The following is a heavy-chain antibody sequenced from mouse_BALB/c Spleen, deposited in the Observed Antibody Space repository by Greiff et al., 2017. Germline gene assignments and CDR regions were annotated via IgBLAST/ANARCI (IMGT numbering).Heavy chain of an antibody. CDR1: GYTFTSYY. CDR3: TRSAYYGNPFAY. V-gene: IGHV1S81*02. CDR2: INPSNGGT. J-gene: IGHJ3*01. D-gene: IGHD2-10*01. Sequence: QVQLQQSGAELVKPGASVKLSCKASGYTFTSYYMYWVKQRPGQGLEWIGEINPSNGGTNFNEKFKSKATLTVDKSSSTAYMQLSSLTSEDSAVYYCTRSAYYGNPFAYWGQGTLVTVSA.